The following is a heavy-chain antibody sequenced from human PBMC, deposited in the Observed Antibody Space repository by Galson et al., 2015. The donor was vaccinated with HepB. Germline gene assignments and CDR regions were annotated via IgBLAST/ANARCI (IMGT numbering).Heavy chain of an antibody. CDR2: ISAYNGNT. V-gene: IGHV1-18*04. CDR1: GYTFTSYG. D-gene: IGHD2-2*02. J-gene: IGHJ1*01. CDR3: ATLGGGYCSSTSCYTGRYFQH. Sequence: SVKVSCKASGYTFTSYGISWVRQAPGQGLEWMGWISAYNGNTNYAQKLQGRVTMTTDTSTSTAYMELRSLTSDDTAVYYCATLGGGYCSSTSCYTGRYFQHWGQGTLVTVSS.